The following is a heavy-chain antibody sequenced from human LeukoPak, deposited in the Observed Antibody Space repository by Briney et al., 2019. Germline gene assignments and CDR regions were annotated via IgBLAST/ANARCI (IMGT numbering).Heavy chain of an antibody. J-gene: IGHJ4*02. V-gene: IGHV3-7*01. CDR3: AREQSEYSGSYQDY. Sequence: GGSLRLSCAASGFTFSSYWMSWVRQAPGKGLECVANIKQDGSEKYYVDSVKGRFTISRDNAKNSLYLQMNSLRAEDTAVYYCAREQSEYSGSYQDYWGQGTLVTVSS. CDR2: IKQDGSEK. D-gene: IGHD1-26*01. CDR1: GFTFSSYW.